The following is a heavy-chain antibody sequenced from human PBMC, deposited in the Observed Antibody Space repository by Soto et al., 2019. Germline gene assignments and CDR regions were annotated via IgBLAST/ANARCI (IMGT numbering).Heavy chain of an antibody. D-gene: IGHD3-22*01. CDR2: IYYSGST. CDR3: ARGVYYDSSSFDY. Sequence: PSETLSLTCTVSGGSISSYYWSWIRQPPGKGLEWIGYIYYSGSTNYNPSLKSRVTISVDTSKNQFSLKLSSVTAADTAVYYCARGVYYDSSSFDYWGQGTLVTVSS. CDR1: GGSISSYY. J-gene: IGHJ4*02. V-gene: IGHV4-59*01.